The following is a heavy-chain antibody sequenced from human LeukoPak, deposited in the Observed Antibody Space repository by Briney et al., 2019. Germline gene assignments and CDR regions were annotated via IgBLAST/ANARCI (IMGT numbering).Heavy chain of an antibody. D-gene: IGHD4-23*01. CDR2: ISSSSSYI. J-gene: IGHJ6*03. Sequence: GGSLRLSCATSGFTFSSYSMNWVRQAPGKGLEWVSSISSSSSYIYYADSVKGRFTVPRDNAKNSLYLQMNSLRAEDTAVYYCARDRAVGLYYYYYMDVWGKGTTVTVSS. CDR1: GFTFSSYS. V-gene: IGHV3-21*01. CDR3: ARDRAVGLYYYYYMDV.